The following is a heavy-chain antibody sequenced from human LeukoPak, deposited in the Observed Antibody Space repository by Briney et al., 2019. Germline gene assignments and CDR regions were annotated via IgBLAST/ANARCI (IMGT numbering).Heavy chain of an antibody. D-gene: IGHD2-15*01. CDR3: ARTPIYCSGGSCYLYYFDY. CDR1: GFSLGTSGMC. CDR2: IDWDDDK. Sequence: SGPTLVNPTQTLTLTCTFSGFSLGTSGMCVSWIRQPPGKALEWLARIDWDDDKYYGTSLKTRLTISKDTSKNQVVLTMTNMDPVDTATYYCARTPIYCSGGSCYLYYFDYWSQGTLVTVSS. V-gene: IGHV2-70*11. J-gene: IGHJ4*02.